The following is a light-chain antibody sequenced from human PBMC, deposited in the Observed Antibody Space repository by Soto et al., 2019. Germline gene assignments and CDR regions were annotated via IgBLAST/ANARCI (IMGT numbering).Light chain of an antibody. J-gene: IGKJ4*01. CDR3: QQYGSSPLT. CDR1: QSVSSSY. Sequence: EIVLTQSPXTLSLSPGERATLSCRASQSVSSSYLAWYQQKPGQAPRLLIYGASSRATGIPDRFSGSGSGTDFTLTISRLEPEDFAVYYCQQYGSSPLTFGGGTKVDIK. CDR2: GAS. V-gene: IGKV3-20*01.